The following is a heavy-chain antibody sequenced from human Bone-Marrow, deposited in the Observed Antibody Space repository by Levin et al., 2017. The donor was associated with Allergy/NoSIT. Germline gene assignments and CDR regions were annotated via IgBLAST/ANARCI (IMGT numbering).Heavy chain of an antibody. CDR3: ARLPRGDLNPYFDY. CDR1: GGSISSYY. V-gene: IGHV4-59*08. J-gene: IGHJ4*02. Sequence: GSLRLSCTVSGGSISSYYWSWIRQPPGKGLEWIGYIYHSGSTNYNPSLKSRVTISVDTSKNQFSLKLSSVTAADTAVYYCARLPRGDLNPYFDYWGQGTLVTVSS. CDR2: IYHSGST. D-gene: IGHD3-16*01.